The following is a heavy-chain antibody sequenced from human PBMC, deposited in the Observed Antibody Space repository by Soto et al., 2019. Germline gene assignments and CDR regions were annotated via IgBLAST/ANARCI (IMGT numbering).Heavy chain of an antibody. J-gene: IGHJ6*03. Sequence: EVQLLESGGGLVQPGGSLRLSCVGSGFAFSSYAMSWVRQVPGKGLAWVAGIIGSGGNTYHADSVKGRLTISRDNSKNTLSLQRNSLRAEDTAVYYCAKSSAQYYIYHYMDVWGEGTTVTVSS. CDR1: GFAFSSYA. CDR3: AKSSAQYYIYHYMDV. CDR2: IIGSGGNT. V-gene: IGHV3-23*01. D-gene: IGHD6-19*01.